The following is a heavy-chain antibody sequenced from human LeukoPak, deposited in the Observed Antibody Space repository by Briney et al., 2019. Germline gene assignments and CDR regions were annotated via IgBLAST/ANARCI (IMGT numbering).Heavy chain of an antibody. D-gene: IGHD1-1*01. CDR1: GFTFDDYA. Sequence: GGSLRLSCAASGFTFDDYAMHWVRQPPGKGLEWVSGISWNSLNTGYADSVKGRFTISRDSAKNSLYLQMNNLRPEDTAFYYCARDRGTYNYGMDVWGQGTTVTVSS. CDR2: ISWNSLNT. J-gene: IGHJ6*02. V-gene: IGHV3-9*01. CDR3: ARDRGTYNYGMDV.